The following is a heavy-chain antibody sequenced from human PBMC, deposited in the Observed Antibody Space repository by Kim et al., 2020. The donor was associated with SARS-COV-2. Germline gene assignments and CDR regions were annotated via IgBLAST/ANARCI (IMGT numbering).Heavy chain of an antibody. CDR3: ARGDWTTAAFDI. V-gene: IGHV5-10-1*01. J-gene: IGHJ3*02. Sequence: NYSPSFQGHVTISADKSVSTDYLQWSSLQASDTAMYYCARGDWTTAAFDIWGQGTMVTVSS. D-gene: IGHD4-17*01.